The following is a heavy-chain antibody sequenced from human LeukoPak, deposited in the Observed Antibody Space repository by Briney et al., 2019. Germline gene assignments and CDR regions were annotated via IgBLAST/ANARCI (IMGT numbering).Heavy chain of an antibody. J-gene: IGHJ6*02. D-gene: IGHD4-17*01. CDR3: AREDPQTTVPEGMDV. Sequence: PSETLSLTCTVSGGSISSYYWSWIRQPPGKGLEWIGYIYTSGSTNYNPSLKSRVTISVDTSKNQFSPQLRSVTAADTAVYYCAREDPQTTVPEGMDVWGQGTTVTVSS. CDR2: IYTSGST. V-gene: IGHV4-59*01. CDR1: GGSISSYY.